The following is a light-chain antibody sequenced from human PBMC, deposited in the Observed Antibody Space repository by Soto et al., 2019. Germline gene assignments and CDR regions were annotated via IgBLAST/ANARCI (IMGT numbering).Light chain of an antibody. CDR3: GTWDSSLSVVI. Sequence: QSVLTQPPSASGTPGQTITISCSGGSSNIGINTVSWYEHLPGTAPRLLIYNNNNRPSGIPDRFSGSQSGTSATLAITGLQTGDEADYFCGTWDSSLSVVIFGGGTKLTVL. V-gene: IGLV1-51*01. J-gene: IGLJ2*01. CDR2: NNN. CDR1: SSNIGINT.